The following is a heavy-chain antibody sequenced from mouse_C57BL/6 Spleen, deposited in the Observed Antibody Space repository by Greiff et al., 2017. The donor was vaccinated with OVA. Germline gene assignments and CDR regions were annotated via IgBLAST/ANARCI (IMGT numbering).Heavy chain of an antibody. CDR1: GFSFNTYA. V-gene: IGHV10-1*01. CDR2: IRSKSNNYAT. J-gene: IGHJ4*01. D-gene: IGHD4-1*02. CDR3: VSNWDYAMDY. Sequence: EVQGVESGGGLVQPKGSLKLSCAASGFSFNTYAMNWVRQAPGKGLEWVARIRSKSNNYATYYADSVKDRFTISRDDSESMLYLQMNNLKTEDTAMYYCVSNWDYAMDYWGQGTSVTVSS.